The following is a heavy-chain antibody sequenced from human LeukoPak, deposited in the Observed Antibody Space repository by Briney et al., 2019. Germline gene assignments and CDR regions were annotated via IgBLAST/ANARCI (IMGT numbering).Heavy chain of an antibody. J-gene: IGHJ4*02. Sequence: GGSLRLSCAASGFTFSSYAMHWVRQAPGKGLEWVAVISYDGSNKYYADSVKGRFTISRDNSENTLYLQMNSLRAEDTAVCYCAREGGAFDYWGQGTLVTVSS. D-gene: IGHD3-16*01. V-gene: IGHV3-30*04. CDR2: ISYDGSNK. CDR3: AREGGAFDY. CDR1: GFTFSSYA.